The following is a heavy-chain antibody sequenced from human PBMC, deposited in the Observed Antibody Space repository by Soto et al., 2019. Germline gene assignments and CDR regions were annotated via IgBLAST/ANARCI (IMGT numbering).Heavy chain of an antibody. CDR1: GYTFVDYA. CDR2: IHTAKGNT. J-gene: IGHJ5*02. Sequence: ASVKVSCKASGYTFVDYALHWLRQAPGQTLEWMGWIHTAKGNTKYSQKFEARVTLTRDTAASTAYMELNSLRSDDTAVYYCARDPIWTYTWNYARLNYLDPWGQGTLVTVSS. CDR3: ARDPIWTYTWNYARLNYLDP. V-gene: IGHV1-3*04. D-gene: IGHD1-7*01.